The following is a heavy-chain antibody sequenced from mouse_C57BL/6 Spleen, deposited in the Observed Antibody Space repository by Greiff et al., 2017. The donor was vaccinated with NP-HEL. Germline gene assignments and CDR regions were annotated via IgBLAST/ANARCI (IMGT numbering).Heavy chain of an antibody. Sequence: EVKLMESGPELVKPGASVKISCKASGYSFTGYYMNWVKQSPEKSLEWIGEINPSTGGTTYNQKFKAKATLTVDKSSSTAYMQLKSLTSEDSAVYYCARTVVEDYAMDYWGQGTSVTVSS. CDR2: INPSTGGT. D-gene: IGHD1-1*01. CDR1: GYSFTGYY. J-gene: IGHJ4*01. CDR3: ARTVVEDYAMDY. V-gene: IGHV1-42*01.